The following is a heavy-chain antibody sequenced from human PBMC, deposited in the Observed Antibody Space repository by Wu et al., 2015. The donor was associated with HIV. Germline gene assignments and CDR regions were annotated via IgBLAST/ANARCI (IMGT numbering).Heavy chain of an antibody. CDR2: INPSGGST. V-gene: IGHV1-46*02. CDR3: TRGPDFDY. J-gene: IGHJ4*02. Sequence: QVQLVQSGTEMKKPGSSVKVSCETSGGTFNKYAINWVRQAPGQGLEWMGIINPSGGSTDYGQNFQGRVTMTRDTSTSTVYMKLSGLTSDDTAVYFCTRGPDFDYWGQGTLVTVSS. CDR1: GGTFNKYA.